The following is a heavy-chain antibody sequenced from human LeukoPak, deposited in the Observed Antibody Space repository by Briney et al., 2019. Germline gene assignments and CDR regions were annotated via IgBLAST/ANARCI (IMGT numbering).Heavy chain of an antibody. D-gene: IGHD3-9*01. CDR1: GFTFSSYA. Sequence: PGGSLRLSRAASGFTFSSYAMSWVRQAPGKGLEWVSAISGSGGSTYYADSVKGRFTISRDNSKNTLYLQMNSLRAEDTAIYYCAKVPRQHDNWFDPWGQGTLVTVSS. J-gene: IGHJ5*02. V-gene: IGHV3-23*01. CDR3: AKVPRQHDNWFDP. CDR2: ISGSGGST.